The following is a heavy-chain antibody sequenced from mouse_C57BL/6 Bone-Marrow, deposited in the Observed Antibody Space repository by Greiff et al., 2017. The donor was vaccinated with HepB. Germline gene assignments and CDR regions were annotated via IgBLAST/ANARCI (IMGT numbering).Heavy chain of an antibody. J-gene: IGHJ2*01. Sequence: VKLQESGAELVRPGTSVKLSCKASGYTFTSYWMHWVKQRPGQGLEWIGVIDPSDSYTNYNQKFKGKATLTVDTSSSTAYMQLSSLTSEDSAVYYCAAYYSNYEYWGQGTTLTVSS. CDR1: GYTFTSYW. CDR3: AAYYSNYEY. V-gene: IGHV1-59*01. CDR2: IDPSDSYT. D-gene: IGHD2-5*01.